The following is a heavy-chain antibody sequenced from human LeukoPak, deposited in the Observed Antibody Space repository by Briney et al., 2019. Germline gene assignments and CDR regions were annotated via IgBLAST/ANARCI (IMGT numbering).Heavy chain of an antibody. Sequence: SETLSLTCAVYGGSFSGYYWSWIRQPPGKGLEWIGEINHSGSTNYNPSLKSRVTISVDTSKNQFSLKLSSVTAADTAVYYCARGGYYDILTGYYYYYYGMDVWGQGTTVTVSS. V-gene: IGHV4-34*01. CDR2: INHSGST. J-gene: IGHJ6*02. CDR1: GGSFSGYY. CDR3: ARGGYYDILTGYYYYYYGMDV. D-gene: IGHD3-9*01.